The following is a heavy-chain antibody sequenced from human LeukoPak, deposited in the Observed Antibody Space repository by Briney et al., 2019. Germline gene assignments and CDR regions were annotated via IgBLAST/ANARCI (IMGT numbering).Heavy chain of an antibody. V-gene: IGHV3-48*03. CDR3: ARDSLPYDYVWGSYRFFDP. J-gene: IGHJ5*02. D-gene: IGHD3-16*02. CDR1: GFTFSSYE. Sequence: GGSLRLSCAASGFTFSSYEMKWVRQAPGKGLEWVSYISSSGSTIYYADSVKGRFTISRDNAKNSLYLQMNSLRAEDTAVYYCARDSLPYDYVWGSYRFFDPWGQGTLVTVSS. CDR2: ISSSGSTI.